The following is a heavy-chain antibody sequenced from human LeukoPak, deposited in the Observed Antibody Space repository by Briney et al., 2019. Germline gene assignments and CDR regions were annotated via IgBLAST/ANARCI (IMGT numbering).Heavy chain of an antibody. CDR1: GGSFSGYY. V-gene: IGHV4-34*01. CDR2: INHSGST. CDR3: AKSNGYGLVDI. Sequence: PSETLSLTCAVYGGSFSGYYWSWIRQPPGKGLEWIGEINHSGSTNYNPSLKSRVTISVDTSKNQFSLKLSSVTAADTAVYYCAKSNGYGLVDIWGQGTMVSVSS. D-gene: IGHD3-10*01. J-gene: IGHJ3*02.